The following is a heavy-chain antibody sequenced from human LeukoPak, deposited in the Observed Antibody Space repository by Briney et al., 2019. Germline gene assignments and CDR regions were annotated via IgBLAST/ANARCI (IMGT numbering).Heavy chain of an antibody. CDR2: IYSGGST. J-gene: IGHJ6*02. Sequence: QPGGSLRLSCAASGFTVSSNYMSWVRQAPGKGLEWVSVIYSGGSTYYADSVKGRFTISRDNSKNTLYLQMNSLRAEDTAVYYCAREKNYYYSMDVWGQGTTVTVSS. CDR1: GFTVSSNY. V-gene: IGHV3-53*01. CDR3: AREKNYYYSMDV.